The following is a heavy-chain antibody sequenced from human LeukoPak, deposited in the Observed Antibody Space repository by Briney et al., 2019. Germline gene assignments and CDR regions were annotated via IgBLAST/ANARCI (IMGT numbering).Heavy chain of an antibody. CDR1: GGSVSSGSYY. J-gene: IGHJ6*02. CDR3: ARDDFEYSVHYGMDV. Sequence: SETLSLTCTVSGGSVSSGSYYWSWIRQPAGKGLEWIGRVYRTGNTNYNPSLQSRVTMSVDTSKNQISLRLRSVTAADTAVYFCARDDFEYSVHYGMDVWGQGTAVTVSS. CDR2: VYRTGNT. V-gene: IGHV4-61*10. D-gene: IGHD3/OR15-3a*01.